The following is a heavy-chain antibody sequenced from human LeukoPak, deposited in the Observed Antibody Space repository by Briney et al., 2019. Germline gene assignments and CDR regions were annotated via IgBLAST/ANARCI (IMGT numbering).Heavy chain of an antibody. Sequence: SETLSLTCAVYGGSFSGYYWSWIRQPPGKGLEWIGEINHSGSTNYNPSLKSRVTISVDTSKNQFSLKLSSVTAADPAVYYCARTTMVRGTYYMDVWGKGTTVTVSS. CDR1: GGSFSGYY. D-gene: IGHD3-10*01. CDR3: ARTTMVRGTYYMDV. CDR2: INHSGST. J-gene: IGHJ6*03. V-gene: IGHV4-34*01.